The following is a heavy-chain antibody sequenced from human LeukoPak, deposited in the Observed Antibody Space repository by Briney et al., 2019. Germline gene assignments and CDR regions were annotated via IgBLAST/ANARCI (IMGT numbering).Heavy chain of an antibody. J-gene: IGHJ5*02. V-gene: IGHV1-8*01. CDR1: GYTFTSYD. CDR3: ARGRLELARGLNWFDP. Sequence: ASVKVSCKASGYTFTSYDINWVRQATGQGLEWMGWMNPNSGNTGYAQKFQGRVTMTRNTSISTAYMELSSLRSEDTAVYYCARGRLELARGLNWFDPWGQGTLVTVSS. CDR2: MNPNSGNT. D-gene: IGHD1-26*01.